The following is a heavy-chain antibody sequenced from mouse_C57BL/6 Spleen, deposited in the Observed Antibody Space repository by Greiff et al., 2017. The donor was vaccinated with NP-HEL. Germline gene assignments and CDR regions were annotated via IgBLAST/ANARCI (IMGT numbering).Heavy chain of an antibody. V-gene: IGHV5-4*01. J-gene: IGHJ3*01. D-gene: IGHD2-4*01. CDR1: GFTFSSYA. CDR2: ISDGGSYT. Sequence: EVMLVESGGGLVKPGGSLKLSCAASGFTFSSYAMSWVRQTPEKRLEWVATISDGGSYTYYPDNVKGRFTISRDNAKNNLYLQMSHLKSEDTAMYYCARDLYDYDSWFAYWGQGTLVTVSA. CDR3: ARDLYDYDSWFAY.